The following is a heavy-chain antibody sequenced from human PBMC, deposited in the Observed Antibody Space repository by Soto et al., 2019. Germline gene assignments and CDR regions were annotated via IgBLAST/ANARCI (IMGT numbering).Heavy chain of an antibody. Sequence: GGSLRLSCAASGFTFSSYWMSWVRQAPGKGLEWVANIKQDGSEKYYVDSVKGRFTISRDNAKNSLYLQMNSLRAEDTAVYYCARDSPIAAQRVYYYGMDVWGQGTTVTVSS. CDR1: GFTFSSYW. J-gene: IGHJ6*02. CDR3: ARDSPIAAQRVYYYGMDV. V-gene: IGHV3-7*05. D-gene: IGHD6-6*01. CDR2: IKQDGSEK.